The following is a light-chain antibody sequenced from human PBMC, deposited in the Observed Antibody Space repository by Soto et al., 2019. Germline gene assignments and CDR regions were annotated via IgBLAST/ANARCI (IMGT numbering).Light chain of an antibody. Sequence: QSVLTQPASVSGSPGQSITISCTGTSSDVGGYNFVSWYQQLPGKAPKLMIYDVSDRPSGVSNRFSGSKSGNTASLTISGLQAEDEADYYCSSYTSSSTVVFGGGTKVTVL. CDR1: SSDVGGYNF. J-gene: IGLJ2*01. V-gene: IGLV2-14*01. CDR2: DVS. CDR3: SSYTSSSTVV.